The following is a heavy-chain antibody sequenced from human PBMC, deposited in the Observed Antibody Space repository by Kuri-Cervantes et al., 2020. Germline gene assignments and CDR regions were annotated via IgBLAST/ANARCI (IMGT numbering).Heavy chain of an antibody. CDR3: AIASRDIASPG. CDR1: GGTFSSYA. CDR2: IIPIFGTA. J-gene: IGHJ4*02. Sequence: SVKVSCKASGGTFSSYAISWVRQAPGQGLGWMGGIIPIFGTANYAQKFQGRVTITADKSTSTAYMELNSLRAEDTAVYYCAIASRDIASPGWGQGTLVTVSS. D-gene: IGHD5-12*01. V-gene: IGHV1-69*06.